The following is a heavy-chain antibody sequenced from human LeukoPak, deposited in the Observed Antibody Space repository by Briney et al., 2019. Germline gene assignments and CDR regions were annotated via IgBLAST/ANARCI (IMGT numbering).Heavy chain of an antibody. D-gene: IGHD1-26*01. CDR1: GGSISSYY. CDR3: ARDNPSGSYYGRGFFDY. Sequence: PSETLSLTCTVSGGSISSYYWSWIRQPAGKGLEWIGRIYTSGSTNYNPSLKSRVTISVDTAKNQFSLKLSSVTAADTAVYYCARDNPSGSYYGRGFFDYWGQGTLVTVSS. V-gene: IGHV4-4*07. J-gene: IGHJ4*02. CDR2: IYTSGST.